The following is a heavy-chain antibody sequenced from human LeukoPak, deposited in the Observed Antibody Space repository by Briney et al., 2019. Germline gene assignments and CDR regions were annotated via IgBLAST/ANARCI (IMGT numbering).Heavy chain of an antibody. CDR3: ASAARPNYYYYYMDV. CDR2: INPNSGNT. V-gene: IGHV1-8*03. CDR1: GYTFTGYY. Sequence: ASVKVSCKASGYTFTGYYMHWVRQAPGRGLEWMGWINPNSGNTGHAQKFQGRVTITRNTSISTAYMELSSLRSEDTAVYYCASAARPNYYYYYMDVWGKGTTVTVSS. D-gene: IGHD6-6*01. J-gene: IGHJ6*03.